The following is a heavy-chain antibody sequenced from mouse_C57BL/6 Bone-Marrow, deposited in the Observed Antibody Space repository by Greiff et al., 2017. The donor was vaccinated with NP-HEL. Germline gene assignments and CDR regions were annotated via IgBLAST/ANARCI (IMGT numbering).Heavy chain of an antibody. V-gene: IGHV6-6*01. CDR3: THSRGSSPWYFDV. D-gene: IGHD1-1*01. J-gene: IGHJ1*03. Sequence: EVQLQESGGGLVQPGGSMKLSCAASGFTFSDAWMDWVRQSPEKGLEWVAEIRNKANNHATYYAESVKGRFTISRDDSKSSVYLQMNSLRAEDTGIYYCTHSRGSSPWYFDVWGTGTTVTVSS. CDR2: IRNKANNHAT. CDR1: GFTFSDAW.